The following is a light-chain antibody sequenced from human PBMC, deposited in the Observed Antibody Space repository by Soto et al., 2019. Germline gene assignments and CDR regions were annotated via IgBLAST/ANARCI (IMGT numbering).Light chain of an antibody. J-gene: IGKJ1*01. V-gene: IGKV1-17*01. CDR3: QQYNSYSST. CDR1: QGIRND. CDR2: AVY. Sequence: SQSPSSLSASIGDRVTITCRASQGIRNDLGWFQQKPGKAQKRVIYAVYSLQSGVPSRFSGSGSGTEFTLTISSLQPDDFATYYCQQYNSYSSTFGQGTKV.